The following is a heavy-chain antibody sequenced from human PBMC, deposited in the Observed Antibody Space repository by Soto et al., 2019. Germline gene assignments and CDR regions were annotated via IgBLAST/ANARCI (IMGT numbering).Heavy chain of an antibody. Sequence: SETLSLTCTVSGGSISSYYWSWIRQPPGKELEWFGYIYYSGSTNYNPSLKSRVPISVDTSKNQFSLKLSSVTAADTAVYYCASVAARGDAYFDYWGQGTLVTVSS. V-gene: IGHV4-59*01. CDR3: ASVAARGDAYFDY. D-gene: IGHD6-6*01. CDR1: GGSISSYY. J-gene: IGHJ4*02. CDR2: IYYSGST.